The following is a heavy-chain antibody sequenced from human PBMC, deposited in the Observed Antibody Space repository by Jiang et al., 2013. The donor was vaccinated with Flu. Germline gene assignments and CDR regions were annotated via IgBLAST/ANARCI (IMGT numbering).Heavy chain of an antibody. CDR3: ARASGGLQLIVMSY. J-gene: IGHJ4*02. CDR2: INPNSGGT. CDR1: GYTFTGYY. V-gene: IGHV1-2*04. D-gene: IGHD5-24*01. Sequence: EVKKPGVSVKVSCKASGYTFTGYYMHWVRQAPGQGLEWMGWINPNSGGTNYAQKFQGWVTMTRDTSISTAYMELSRLRSDDTAVYYCARASGGLQLIVMSYWGQGTLVTVSS.